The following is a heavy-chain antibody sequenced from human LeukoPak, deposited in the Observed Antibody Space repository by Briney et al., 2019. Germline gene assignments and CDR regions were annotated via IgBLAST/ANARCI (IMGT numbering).Heavy chain of an antibody. D-gene: IGHD6-19*01. CDR3: ALLAVASDFDY. V-gene: IGHV3-48*03. Sequence: PAGSLRLSCAVSGFPFSFYEMNWLRQAPGKGLEWVSNIGRSGTTLYYADSVKGRFSISRDNAKSSLYLQMNSLRVEDTAVYYCALLAVASDFDYWGQGALVTASP. CDR2: IGRSGTTL. CDR1: GFPFSFYE. J-gene: IGHJ4*02.